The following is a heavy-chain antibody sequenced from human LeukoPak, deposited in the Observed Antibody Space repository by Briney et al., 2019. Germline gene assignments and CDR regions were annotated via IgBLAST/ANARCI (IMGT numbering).Heavy chain of an antibody. V-gene: IGHV1-69*04. D-gene: IGHD3-16*02. CDR3: ARAPPYDYVWGSYRPFDY. Sequence: ASVKVSCKASGGTFSSYAISWVRQAPGQGLEWMGRTIPILGIANYAQKFQGRVTITADKSTSTAYMELSSLRSEDTAGYYCARAPPYDYVWGSYRPFDYWGQGTLVTVSS. J-gene: IGHJ4*02. CDR2: TIPILGIA. CDR1: GGTFSSYA.